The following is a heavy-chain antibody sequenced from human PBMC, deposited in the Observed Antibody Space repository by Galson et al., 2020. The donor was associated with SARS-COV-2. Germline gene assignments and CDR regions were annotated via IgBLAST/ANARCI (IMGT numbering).Heavy chain of an antibody. CDR1: GFTFSSYA. J-gene: IGHJ6*02. D-gene: IGHD6-13*01. Sequence: GGSLRLSCAASGFTFSSYAMNWVRQAPGEGLEWVSAISGSGDTTHYAGSVKGRFTISRDNSKNTLYMQMNSVRAEDTAVYYCAKRLYSSSQSETRGMDVWCQGATVTVSS. CDR2: ISGSGDTT. CDR3: AKRLYSSSQSETRGMDV. V-gene: IGHV3-23*01.